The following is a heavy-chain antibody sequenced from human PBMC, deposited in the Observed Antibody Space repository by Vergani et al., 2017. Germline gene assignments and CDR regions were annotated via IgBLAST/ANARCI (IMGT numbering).Heavy chain of an antibody. Sequence: QVQLQESGPGLVKPSETLYLTCTVPGDIISSYYWSWIRQPAGKGLEWIGHIYTSGSTDYNPSLKSRATISIDTSKKQFSLQLSSVTAADTAVYYCARGVCPYYYYGMDVWGQGPTVSVSS. CDR1: GDIISSYY. J-gene: IGHJ6*02. V-gene: IGHV4-4*07. CDR2: IYTSGST. CDR3: ARGVCPYYYYGMDV. D-gene: IGHD6-13*01.